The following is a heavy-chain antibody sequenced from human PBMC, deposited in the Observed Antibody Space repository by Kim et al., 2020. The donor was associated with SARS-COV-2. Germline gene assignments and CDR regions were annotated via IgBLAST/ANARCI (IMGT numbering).Heavy chain of an antibody. J-gene: IGHJ3*02. CDR2: ISGSGGST. D-gene: IGHD3-22*01. CDR3: AKGATRIVVVTGAGAFDI. V-gene: IGHV3-23*01. Sequence: GGSLRLSCAASGFTFSSYAMSWVRQAPGKGLEWVSAISGSGGSTYYADSVKGRFTISRDNSKNTLYLQMNSLRAEDTAVYYCAKGATRIVVVTGAGAFDIWGQGTMVTVSS. CDR1: GFTFSSYA.